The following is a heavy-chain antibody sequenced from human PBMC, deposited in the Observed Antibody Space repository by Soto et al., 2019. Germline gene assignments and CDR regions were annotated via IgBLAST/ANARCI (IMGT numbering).Heavy chain of an antibody. Sequence: EVQLVESGGGLVQPGRSLRLSCAASGFTFDDYAMHWVRQAPGKGLEWVSGISWNSGSIGYADSVKGRFTISRDNAKNSLYLQMNRLRAEDTALYYCAKDSEWLRFMVPYYFDYWGQGTLVTVSS. CDR1: GFTFDDYA. D-gene: IGHD5-12*01. CDR3: AKDSEWLRFMVPYYFDY. V-gene: IGHV3-9*01. J-gene: IGHJ4*02. CDR2: ISWNSGSI.